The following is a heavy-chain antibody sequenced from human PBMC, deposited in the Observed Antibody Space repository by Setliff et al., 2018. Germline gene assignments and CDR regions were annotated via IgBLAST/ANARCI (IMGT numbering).Heavy chain of an antibody. J-gene: IGHJ5*02. V-gene: IGHV4-4*08. D-gene: IGHD2-15*01. CDR3: ARARYCSGGSCNWTWFGP. CDR2: IYTSGST. CDR1: GGGSINNYY. Sequence: SETLSLTCTVSGGGSINNYYWSWVRQSPGKGLEWIGYIYTSGSTNYNPSLKSRVTISLDTSKTQFSLNLTSVTAADTAVYYCARARYCSGGSCNWTWFGPWGQGTLVTVSS.